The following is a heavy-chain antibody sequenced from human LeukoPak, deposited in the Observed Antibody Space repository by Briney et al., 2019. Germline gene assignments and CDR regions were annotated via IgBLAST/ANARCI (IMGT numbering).Heavy chain of an antibody. CDR1: GGTFSSYA. CDR3: ARVRYSGSYMLDY. Sequence: GASVKVSCTASGGTFSSYAISWVRQAPGQGLEWMGWINPNSGGTNYAQKFQGRVTMTRDTSISTAYMELSRLRSDDTAVYYCARVRYSGSYMLDYWGQGTLVTVSS. D-gene: IGHD1-26*01. V-gene: IGHV1-2*02. CDR2: INPNSGGT. J-gene: IGHJ4*02.